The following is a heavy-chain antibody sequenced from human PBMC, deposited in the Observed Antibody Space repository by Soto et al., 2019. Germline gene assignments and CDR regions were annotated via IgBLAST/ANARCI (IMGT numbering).Heavy chain of an antibody. J-gene: IGHJ4*02. Sequence: LSLTCTVSGDSMSSSNWWNWVRQPPGKGLEWIGEAHHSGRTNYNPSLKSRVTISVDRSQNRFSLKLSSVTAADTAVYYCARSEATALDYWGQGTLVTVSS. CDR1: GDSMSSSNW. CDR2: AHHSGRT. V-gene: IGHV4-4*02. CDR3: ARSEATALDY.